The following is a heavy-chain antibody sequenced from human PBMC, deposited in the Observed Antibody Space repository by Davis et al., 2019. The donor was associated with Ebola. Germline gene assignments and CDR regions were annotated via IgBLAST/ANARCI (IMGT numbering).Heavy chain of an antibody. CDR3: ARSSSGWYSILGY. CDR1: GYTFTSYA. V-gene: IGHV1-3*01. Sequence: ASVKVSCKASGYTFTSYAMNWVRQAPGQMLEWMGWINAGSGYTKSSQKFQGRVTITRDTSATTAYMELSSLTSEDTAVYYCARSSSGWYSILGYWGQGTLVTVSS. J-gene: IGHJ4*02. D-gene: IGHD6-19*01. CDR2: INAGSGYT.